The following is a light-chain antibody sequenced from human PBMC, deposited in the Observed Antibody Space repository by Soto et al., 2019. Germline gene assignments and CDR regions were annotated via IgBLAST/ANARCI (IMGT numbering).Light chain of an antibody. V-gene: IGKV1-5*03. CDR3: QQYRNNLIT. Sequence: DIQMTQSPSTLSASLGDRVTISCRASQNIDVWLAWYQQKPGKVPKLLIYKASILQTGVSSRLSGSGSGTEFTLTISSLQPDDFATYYFQQYRNNLITFVHGTRLET. CDR1: QNIDVW. CDR2: KAS. J-gene: IGKJ5*01.